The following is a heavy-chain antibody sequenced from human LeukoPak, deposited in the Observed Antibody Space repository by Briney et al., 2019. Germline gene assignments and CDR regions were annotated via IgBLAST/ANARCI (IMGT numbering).Heavy chain of an antibody. J-gene: IGHJ6*03. CDR1: GFTFSNAW. CDR3: ARDGGDTAMVSYYYYMDV. D-gene: IGHD5-18*01. CDR2: IKSKTDGGTT. Sequence: GGSLRLSCAASGFTFSNAWMSWVRQAPGKGLEWVGRIKSKTDGGTTDYAAPVKGRFTISRDDSKNTLYLQMNSLRAEDTAVYYCARDGGDTAMVSYYYYMDVWGKGTTVTVSS. V-gene: IGHV3-15*01.